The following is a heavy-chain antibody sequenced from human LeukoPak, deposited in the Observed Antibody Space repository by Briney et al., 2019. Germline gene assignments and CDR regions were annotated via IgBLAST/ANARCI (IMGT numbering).Heavy chain of an antibody. CDR3: AKDRSTVLMIYATDY. Sequence: GGSLRLSCAASGFTVSSNYMSWVRQAPGMGLEWVSSIYRGDSTYYADSVKGRFTISRDNSKNTLYLQMNSLRTEDTAVYYCAKDRSTVLMIYATDYWGQGTQVTVSS. CDR1: GFTVSSNY. J-gene: IGHJ4*02. D-gene: IGHD2-8*01. V-gene: IGHV3-53*05. CDR2: IYRGDST.